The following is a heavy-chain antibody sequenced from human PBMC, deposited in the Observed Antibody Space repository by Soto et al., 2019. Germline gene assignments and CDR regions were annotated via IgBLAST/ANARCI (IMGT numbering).Heavy chain of an antibody. V-gene: IGHV4-59*01. Sequence: PSETLSLTCTVSGGSISNYYWSWIRQPPGKGLEWIGHIFYSGGTNYNPALKGRVTISVDTSKNQFSLKLSSVTAADTAVYYCARDSGYNYGYFRWFDPWGQGTLVTVSS. J-gene: IGHJ5*02. CDR1: GGSISNYY. D-gene: IGHD5-18*01. CDR3: ARDSGYNYGYFRWFDP. CDR2: IFYSGGT.